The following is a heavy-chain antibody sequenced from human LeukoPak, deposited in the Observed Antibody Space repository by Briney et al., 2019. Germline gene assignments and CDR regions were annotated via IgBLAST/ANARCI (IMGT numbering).Heavy chain of an antibody. CDR3: ARGGFDAFDI. CDR1: GFTFSSYS. CDR2: ISSSSSYI. V-gene: IGHV3-21*01. J-gene: IGHJ3*02. D-gene: IGHD3-16*01. Sequence: GGSLRLSCAASGFTFSSYSMNWVRQAPGKGLEWVSPISSSSSYIYYADSVKGRFTISRDNAKNSLHLQMNSLRDEDTAVYYCARGGFDAFDIWGQGTMVTVSS.